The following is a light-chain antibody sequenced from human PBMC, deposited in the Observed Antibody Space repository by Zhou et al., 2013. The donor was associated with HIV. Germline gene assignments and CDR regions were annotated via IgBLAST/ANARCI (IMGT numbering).Light chain of an antibody. J-gene: IGKJ2*01. CDR1: QNLNTA. CDR2: AAS. CDR3: QQSYSTPYT. Sequence: IQMTQSPSSFSAATGDTATLTCRASQNLNTALAWYQQKPGKAPKLLVYAASTLQTGVPSRFSGNGSGTDFALTITCVQSEDFATYYCQQSYSTPYTFGQGTKLEIK. V-gene: IGKV1-8*01.